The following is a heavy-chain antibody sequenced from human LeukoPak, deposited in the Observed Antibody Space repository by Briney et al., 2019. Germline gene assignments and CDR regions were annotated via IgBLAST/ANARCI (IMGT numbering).Heavy chain of an antibody. CDR2: IYTSGST. D-gene: IGHD4-17*01. CDR1: GGSISSGSYY. V-gene: IGHV4-61*02. J-gene: IGHJ4*02. Sequence: SGTLSLTCAVSGGSISSGSYYWSWIRQPAGKGLEWIGRIYTSGSTNYNPSLKSRVTISVDTSKNQFSLKLSSVTAADTAVYYCARALDYGDFDYWGQGTLVTVSS. CDR3: ARALDYGDFDY.